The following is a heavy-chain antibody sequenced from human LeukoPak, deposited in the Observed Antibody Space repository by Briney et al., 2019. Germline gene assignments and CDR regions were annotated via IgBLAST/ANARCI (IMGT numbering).Heavy chain of an antibody. CDR3: AKSHDYGDYGELDY. J-gene: IGHJ4*02. CDR2: ISAYNGNT. CDR1: GYTFTSYG. D-gene: IGHD4-17*01. Sequence: ASVKVSCKASGYTFTSYGISWVRQAPGQGLEWMGWISAYNGNTNYAQKLQGRVTMTTDTSTSTAYMELRSLRSDDTAVYYCAKSHDYGDYGELDYWGQGTLVTVSS. V-gene: IGHV1-18*01.